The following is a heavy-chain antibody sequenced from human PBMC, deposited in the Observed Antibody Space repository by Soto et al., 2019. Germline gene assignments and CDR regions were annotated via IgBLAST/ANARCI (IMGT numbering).Heavy chain of an antibody. CDR1: GGTFSSYA. V-gene: IGHV1-69*01. CDR2: IIPIFGTA. D-gene: IGHD3-3*01. J-gene: IGHJ6*02. Sequence: QVQLVQSGAEVKKPGSSVKVSCKASGGTFSSYAISWVRQAPGQGLEWMGGIIPIFGTANYAQKFQGRVTISADEFTSTAYMELSSLGIEDTAVYYFSTPPKQITVFGVVTPYYYYGMDVWGQGTTVTVSS. CDR3: STPPKQITVFGVVTPYYYYGMDV.